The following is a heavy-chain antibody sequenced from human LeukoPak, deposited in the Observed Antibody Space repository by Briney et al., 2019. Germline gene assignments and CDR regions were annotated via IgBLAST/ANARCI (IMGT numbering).Heavy chain of an antibody. J-gene: IGHJ3*02. V-gene: IGHV3-33*01. D-gene: IGHD5-18*01. Sequence: GGSLRLSCAASGFTFSSYGMHWVRQAPGKGLEGGAVIWYDGSNKYYADSVKGRFTISRDNSKNTLYLQMNSLRAEDTAVYYCARDQDTAMVMEGDAFDIWGQGTMVTVSS. CDR1: GFTFSSYG. CDR3: ARDQDTAMVMEGDAFDI. CDR2: IWYDGSNK.